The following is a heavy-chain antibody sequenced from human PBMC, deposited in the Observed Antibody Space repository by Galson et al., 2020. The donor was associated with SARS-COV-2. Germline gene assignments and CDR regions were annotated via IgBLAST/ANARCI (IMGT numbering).Heavy chain of an antibody. CDR1: GFTFSSYS. V-gene: IGHV3-21*01. Sequence: GGSLRLSCAASGFTFSSYSMNWVRQAPGKGLEWVSSISSSSSYIYYADSVKGRFTISRDNAKNSLYLQMNSLRAEDTAVYYCARAITSYYGMDVWGQGTTVTVSS. CDR2: ISSSSSYI. D-gene: IGHD1-20*01. CDR3: ARAITSYYGMDV. J-gene: IGHJ6*02.